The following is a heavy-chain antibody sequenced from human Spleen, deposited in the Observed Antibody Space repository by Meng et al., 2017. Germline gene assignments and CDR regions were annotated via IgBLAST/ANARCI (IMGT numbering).Heavy chain of an antibody. J-gene: IGHJ6*02. Sequence: GGSLRLSCAASGFTFSSYAMSWVRQAPGKGLEWVSAISGSGGSTYYADSVKGRFTISRDNSKNTLYLQMNSLRAEDTAVYYCAKTYYDILTGYYMGPYYYYGMDVWGQGTTVTVSS. D-gene: IGHD3-9*01. CDR1: GFTFSSYA. CDR2: ISGSGGST. CDR3: AKTYYDILTGYYMGPYYYYGMDV. V-gene: IGHV3-23*01.